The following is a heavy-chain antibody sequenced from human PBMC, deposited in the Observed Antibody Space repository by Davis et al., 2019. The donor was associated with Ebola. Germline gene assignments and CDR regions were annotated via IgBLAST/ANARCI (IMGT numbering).Heavy chain of an antibody. J-gene: IGHJ6*02. Sequence: SETLSLTCAVYGGSFSGYYWSWIRQPPGKGLEWIGEINHSGSTNYNPSLKSRVTISVDTSKNQFSLKLSSVTAADTAVYHCARGSSSWLYYGMDVWGQGTTVTVSS. CDR2: INHSGST. CDR3: ARGSSSWLYYGMDV. D-gene: IGHD6-13*01. V-gene: IGHV4-34*01. CDR1: GGSFSGYY.